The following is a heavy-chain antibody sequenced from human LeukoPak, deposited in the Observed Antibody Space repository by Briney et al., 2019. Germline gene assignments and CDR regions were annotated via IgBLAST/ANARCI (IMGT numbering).Heavy chain of an antibody. CDR2: IRYDGSNK. Sequence: GGSLRLSCAASGFTFSSYGMHWVRQAPGKGLEWVAFIRYDGSNKYYADSVKGRFTISRDNSKNTLSLQMNSLRAEDTAVYYCAKDHYGSGSRYYFDYWGQGTLVTVSS. D-gene: IGHD3-10*01. CDR1: GFTFSSYG. CDR3: AKDHYGSGSRYYFDY. V-gene: IGHV3-30*02. J-gene: IGHJ4*02.